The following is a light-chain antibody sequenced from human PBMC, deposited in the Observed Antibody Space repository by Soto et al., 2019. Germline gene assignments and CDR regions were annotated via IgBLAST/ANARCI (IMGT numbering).Light chain of an antibody. CDR3: PLPANWPNT. CDR2: DAA. CDR1: QSLSSY. Sequence: LSLSATTLSLPPEETATLSCVACQSLSSYVAWAQQKPGQAPRLLIYDAANRATGIPPMFTGSGAGTDFTLTIIILQPEDVIVDYSPLPANWPNTFGEG. V-gene: IGKV3-11*01. J-gene: IGKJ5*01.